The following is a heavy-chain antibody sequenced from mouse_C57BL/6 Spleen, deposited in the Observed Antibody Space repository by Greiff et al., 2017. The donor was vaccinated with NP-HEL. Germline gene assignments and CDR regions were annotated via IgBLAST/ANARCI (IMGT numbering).Heavy chain of an antibody. CDR3: ARDFYGSSTGYFDV. Sequence: VKLQQSGPELVKPGASVKISCKASGYAFSSSWMNWVKQRPGKGLEWIGRIYPGDGDTNYNGKFKGKATLTADKSSSTAYMQLSSLTSEDSAVYFCARDFYGSSTGYFDVWGTGTTVTVSS. CDR2: IYPGDGDT. CDR1: GYAFSSSW. J-gene: IGHJ1*03. V-gene: IGHV1-82*01. D-gene: IGHD1-1*01.